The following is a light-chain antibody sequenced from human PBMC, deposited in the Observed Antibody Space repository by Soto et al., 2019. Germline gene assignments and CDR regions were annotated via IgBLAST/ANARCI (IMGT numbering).Light chain of an antibody. Sequence: EIVLTQSPGTLSLSPGERATLSCRASQSVDSSYTAWYQQKPGQAPMLLIYGASNRATSIPDRFRGTGSGTDFTLTISRLEPEDFAVYYCQQYGTSTPLYTFGQGTKLEI. CDR3: QQYGTSTPLYT. V-gene: IGKV3-20*01. CDR2: GAS. J-gene: IGKJ2*01. CDR1: QSVDSSY.